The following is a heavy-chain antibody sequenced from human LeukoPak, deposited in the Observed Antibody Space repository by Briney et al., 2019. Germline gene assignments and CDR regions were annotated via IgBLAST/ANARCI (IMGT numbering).Heavy chain of an antibody. V-gene: IGHV5-51*01. D-gene: IGHD5-18*01. Sequence: LGESLQISCQASGYSFTSYWIGWVRQMPGKGLEWMGIIDPSDSETRYTPSFQGQVTISVDKSLTTADLQWNSLKASDTAMYYCARQTAMGRSGDYWGQGTLVTVSS. CDR3: ARQTAMGRSGDY. J-gene: IGHJ4*02. CDR2: IDPSDSET. CDR1: GYSFTSYW.